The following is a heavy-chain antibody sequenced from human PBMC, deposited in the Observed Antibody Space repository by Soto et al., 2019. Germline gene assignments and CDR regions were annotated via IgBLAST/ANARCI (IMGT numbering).Heavy chain of an antibody. J-gene: IGHJ4*02. CDR3: VREKNWIRDS. CDR1: GFTLNNYW. V-gene: IGHV3-74*01. D-gene: IGHD1-1*01. CDR2: ISPDSNSR. Sequence: GGSLRLSCAASGFTLNNYWMHWVRQAPEKGLVWVSRISPDSNSRSYVDSVKGRFTISRDNAKNTVYLQMNSVRVDDTAVYYCVREKNWIRDSWGQGILVTVSS.